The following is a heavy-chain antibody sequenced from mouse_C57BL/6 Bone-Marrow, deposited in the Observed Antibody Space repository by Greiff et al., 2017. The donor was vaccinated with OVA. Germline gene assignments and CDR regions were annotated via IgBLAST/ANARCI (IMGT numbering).Heavy chain of an antibody. Sequence: DVKLVESGAGLVKPGGSLKLSCAASGFTFSSYAMSWVRQTPEKRLEWVAYISSGGDYIYYAATVKGRFTISRDNARNTLYLQMSSLKSEDTAMDDCTRDVAYYSNRYAMDYWGQGTSVTVSS. V-gene: IGHV5-9-1*02. J-gene: IGHJ4*01. D-gene: IGHD2-5*01. CDR2: ISSGGDYI. CDR3: TRDVAYYSNRYAMDY. CDR1: GFTFSSYA.